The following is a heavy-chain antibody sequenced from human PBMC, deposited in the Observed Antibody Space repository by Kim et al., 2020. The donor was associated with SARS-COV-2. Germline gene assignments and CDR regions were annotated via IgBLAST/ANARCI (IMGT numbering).Heavy chain of an antibody. V-gene: IGHV3-64*01. D-gene: IGHD4-17*01. CDR2: ISSNGGST. J-gene: IGHJ4*02. CDR3: ARVGDYGDYGVFDY. Sequence: GGSLRLSCAASGFTFSSYAMPWVRQAPGKGLEYVSAISSNGGSTYYANSVKGRFTISRDNSKNTLYLQMGSLRAEDMAVYYCARVGDYGDYGVFDYWGQGTLVTVSS. CDR1: GFTFSSYA.